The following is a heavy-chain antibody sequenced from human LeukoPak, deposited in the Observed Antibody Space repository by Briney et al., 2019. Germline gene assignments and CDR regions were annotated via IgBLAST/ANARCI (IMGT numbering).Heavy chain of an antibody. J-gene: IGHJ4*02. V-gene: IGHV1-2*02. CDR2: INPNSGGT. Sequence: GASVKVSCKASGYTFTSYDINWVRQAPGQGLEWMGWINPNSGGTNYAQKFQGRVTMTRDTSISTAYMELSRLRSDDTAVYYCALEMGVVMNFDYWGQGTLVTVSS. CDR1: GYTFTSYD. D-gene: IGHD3-3*01. CDR3: ALEMGVVMNFDY.